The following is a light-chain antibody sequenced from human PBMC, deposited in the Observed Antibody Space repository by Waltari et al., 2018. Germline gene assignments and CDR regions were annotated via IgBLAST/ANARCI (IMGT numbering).Light chain of an antibody. Sequence: DIQMTQSPSTLSASVGDRVTITCRASQIIHDLLAWYQQKPGTAPKLLINRSSTIEHGVPSRFSGSGFGTEFSLTISSLQPDDFAIYYCQRHNTYFGGVTKVEIK. CDR3: QRHNTY. CDR1: QIIHDL. V-gene: IGKV1-5*03. CDR2: RSS. J-gene: IGKJ4*01.